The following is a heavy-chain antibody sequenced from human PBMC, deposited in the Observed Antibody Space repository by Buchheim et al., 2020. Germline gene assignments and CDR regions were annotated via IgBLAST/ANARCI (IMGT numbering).Heavy chain of an antibody. J-gene: IGHJ4*02. CDR3: ARDNRESIHPDY. D-gene: IGHD3-10*01. Sequence: QVQLVESGGGVVQPGTSLRLSCAASGFSFNNHGIHWVRQAPGKGLEWVALIRFDGKIKYYAGSVKGRFTISRDSSKDTVYLQMNSLRTEDTAVYYCARDNRESIHPDYWGQGTL. CDR1: GFSFNNHG. CDR2: IRFDGKIK. V-gene: IGHV3-30*02.